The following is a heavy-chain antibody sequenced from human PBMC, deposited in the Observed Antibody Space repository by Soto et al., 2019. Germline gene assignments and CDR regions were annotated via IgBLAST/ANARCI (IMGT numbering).Heavy chain of an antibody. CDR1: GFTFDDYA. CDR3: AKVGYSYGPNWFFDY. Sequence: PGGSLRLSCAASGFTFDDYAMHWVRQAPGKGLEWVSGISWNSGSIGYADSVKGRFTISRDNAKNSLYLQMNSLRAEDTALYYCAKVGYSYGPNWFFDYWGQGTLVTVS. CDR2: ISWNSGSI. J-gene: IGHJ4*02. V-gene: IGHV3-9*01. D-gene: IGHD5-18*01.